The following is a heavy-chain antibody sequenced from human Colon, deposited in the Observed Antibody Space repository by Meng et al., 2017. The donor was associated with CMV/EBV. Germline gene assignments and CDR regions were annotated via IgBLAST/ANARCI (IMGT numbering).Heavy chain of an antibody. CDR1: GYTFTANH. J-gene: IGHJ4*02. V-gene: IGHV1-2*02. Sequence: QVQLATAGTEVKRTGAAVKVSCKPSGYTFTANHLHWVRQAPGQGLEWMGWIYPQDGGTYFAQKFQDRVTLTRDTSITTAYMELSGLTSDDTAIYYCVRESWYFDFWGEGTLVTVSS. CDR3: VRESWYFDF. D-gene: IGHD6-13*01. CDR2: IYPQDGGT.